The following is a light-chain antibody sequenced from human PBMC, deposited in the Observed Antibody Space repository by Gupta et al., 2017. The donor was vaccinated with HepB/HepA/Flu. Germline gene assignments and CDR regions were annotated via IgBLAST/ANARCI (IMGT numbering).Light chain of an antibody. CDR3: QQYYSYPRT. CDR1: QGISSY. Sequence: AIRMTQSPSSFSASTGDRVTITCRASQGISSYLAWYQQKPGKAPELLIYGASTLQTGVPSRFSGSGSWTDFTLTISCLQSEDFATYYCQQYYSYPRTFGQGTKVEIK. J-gene: IGKJ1*01. V-gene: IGKV1-8*01. CDR2: GAS.